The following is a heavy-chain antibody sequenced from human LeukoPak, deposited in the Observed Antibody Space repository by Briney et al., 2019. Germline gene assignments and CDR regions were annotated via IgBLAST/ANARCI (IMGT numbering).Heavy chain of an antibody. D-gene: IGHD1/OR15-1a*01. J-gene: IGHJ4*02. CDR3: AKVPAWDNTWRFDN. CDR1: GFTFSSYA. Sequence: GGSLRLSCAASGFTFSSYAMHWVRQAPGKGLEWVAVISYDGSNKYYADSVKGRFNISRDNSKNTLYLQMNSLRADDTAVYYCAKVPAWDNTWRFDNWGQGTLVTVSS. CDR2: ISYDGSNK. V-gene: IGHV3-30-3*01.